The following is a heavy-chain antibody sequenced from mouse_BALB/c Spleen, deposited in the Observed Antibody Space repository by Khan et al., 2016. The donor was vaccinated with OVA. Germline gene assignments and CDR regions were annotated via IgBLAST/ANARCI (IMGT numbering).Heavy chain of an antibody. J-gene: IGHJ4*01. Sequence: QVQLKESGPGLVAPSQSLSITCTVSGFSLTGYGVNWVRQPPGKGLEWLGMIWGDGSTDYNSALKSRLSISKDNSKSQVFLKMNSLQTDYTARYYCARGTYDYALYAMDYWGQGTSVTVSA. CDR1: GFSLTGYG. D-gene: IGHD2-4*01. CDR2: IWGDGST. CDR3: ARGTYDYALYAMDY. V-gene: IGHV2-6-7*01.